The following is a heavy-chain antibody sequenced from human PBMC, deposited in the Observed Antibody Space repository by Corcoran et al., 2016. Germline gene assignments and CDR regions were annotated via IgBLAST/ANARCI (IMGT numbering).Heavy chain of an antibody. CDR2: IWYDGSNK. Sequence: QVQLVESGGGVVQPGRSLRLSCAASGFTFSSYGMHWVRQAPGKGREWVAVIWYDGSNKNYADSVKGRFTISRDNSKNTLYLQMNSLRAEYTAVYYCARDLDIVVVPAAIYYYYYGMDVWGQGTTVTVSS. V-gene: IGHV3-33*01. D-gene: IGHD2-2*03. J-gene: IGHJ6*02. CDR1: GFTFSSYG. CDR3: ARDLDIVVVPAAIYYYYYGMDV.